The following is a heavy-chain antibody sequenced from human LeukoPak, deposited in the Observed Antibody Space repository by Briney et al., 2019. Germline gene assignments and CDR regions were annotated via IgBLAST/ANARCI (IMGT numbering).Heavy chain of an antibody. D-gene: IGHD3-22*01. J-gene: IGHJ1*01. CDR1: GGSISSGSYY. V-gene: IGHV4-61*02. CDR3: ARDNYYGSSGYLYFQH. CDR2: IYTSGST. Sequence: SETLSLTCTVSGGSISSGSYYWIWIRQPAGKGLEWIGRIYTSGSTSYNPSLRSRVTISVDTSKNQFSLKLSSVTAADTAVYYCARDNYYGSSGYLYFQHWGQGTLVTVSS.